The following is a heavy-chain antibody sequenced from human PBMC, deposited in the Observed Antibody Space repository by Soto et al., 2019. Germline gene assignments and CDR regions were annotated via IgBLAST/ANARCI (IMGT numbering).Heavy chain of an antibody. V-gene: IGHV6-1*01. J-gene: IGHJ6*02. CDR3: ARLKAYSSSDYYYGMDV. D-gene: IGHD6-6*01. CDR2: TYYRSTWYN. CDR1: GDSVSSDSAA. Sequence: SQALSLTCAISGDSVSSDSAAWNWIRQSPSRGLEWLGRTYYRSTWYNDYAVSVKSRITINPDTSKNQFSLQLNSVTPEDTAVYYCARLKAYSSSDYYYGMDVWGQGTTVTVSS.